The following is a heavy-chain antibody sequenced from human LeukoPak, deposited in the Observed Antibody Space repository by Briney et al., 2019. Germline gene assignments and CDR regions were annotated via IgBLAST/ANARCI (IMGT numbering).Heavy chain of an antibody. CDR3: ATRFDYGDYEAPPRIYNWFDP. CDR1: GGSFSGYY. J-gene: IGHJ5*02. D-gene: IGHD4-17*01. Sequence: PSETLSLTCAVYGGSFSGYYWSWIRQPPGKGLEWIGEINHSGSTNYNPSLKSRVTISVDTSKNQFSLKLSSVTAADTAVYYCATRFDYGDYEAPPRIYNWFDPWGQGTLVTVSS. V-gene: IGHV4-34*01. CDR2: INHSGST.